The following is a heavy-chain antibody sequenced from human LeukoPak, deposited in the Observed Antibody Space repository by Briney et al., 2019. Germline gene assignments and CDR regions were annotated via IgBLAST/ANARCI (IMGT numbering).Heavy chain of an antibody. CDR3: ARATPGGLHGYSFDY. J-gene: IGHJ4*02. V-gene: IGHV1-8*02. CDR1: GYTFKNYG. D-gene: IGHD5-24*01. CDR2: RNPNSGNT. Sequence: ASVKVSCKASGYTFKNYGINWVRQATGQGLEWMGWRNPNSGNTGFAQKFQDRVSMTRDTSINTAYMELTSLRSGDTAVYYCARATPGGLHGYSFDYWGQGTVVTVYS.